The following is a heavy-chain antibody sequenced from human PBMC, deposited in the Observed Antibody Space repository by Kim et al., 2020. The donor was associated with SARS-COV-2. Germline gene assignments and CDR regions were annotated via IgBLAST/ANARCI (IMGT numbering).Heavy chain of an antibody. CDR3: ARDPYNYFDY. V-gene: IGHV4-31*03. D-gene: IGHD2-2*02. J-gene: IGHJ4*02. Sequence: SETLSLTCTVSGGSITSDNYYWSWIRQHPGKGLEWIGYIYSSGGSYSNPSLKSRATISLDTSKNQFSLKLSSVTAADTAVYYCARDPYNYFDYWGQGTLV. CDR2: IYSSGGS. CDR1: GGSITSDNYY.